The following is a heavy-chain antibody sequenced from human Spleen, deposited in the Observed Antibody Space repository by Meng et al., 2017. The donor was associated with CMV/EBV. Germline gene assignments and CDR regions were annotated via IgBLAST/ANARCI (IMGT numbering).Heavy chain of an antibody. J-gene: IGHJ4*02. V-gene: IGHV4-61*01. CDR3: ARGSSWVYYFDC. CDR2: MHNIGGN. CDR1: GGSVGSGTYC. D-gene: IGHD6-13*01. Sequence: CTVSGGSVGSGTYCWAWIRQVQGKGLENIEHMHNIGGNNYNPTLRSRVTISLDTAKNQFSLKLSSVTPADTAVYFCARGSSWVYYFDCWGQGTLVTVSS.